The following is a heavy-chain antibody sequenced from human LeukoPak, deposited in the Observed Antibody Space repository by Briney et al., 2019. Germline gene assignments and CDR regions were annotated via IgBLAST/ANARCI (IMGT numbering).Heavy chain of an antibody. CDR1: GGSISSSSYY. CDR3: ARQPYSSSWYPGTLYYYYYYMDV. Sequence: PSETLSLTCTVSGGSISSSSYYWGWIRQPPGKGLEWIGSIYYSGSTYYNPSLKSRVTISVDTSKNQFSLKLSSVTAADTAVYYCARQPYSSSWYPGTLYYYYYYMDVWGKGTTVTISS. CDR2: IYYSGST. J-gene: IGHJ6*03. V-gene: IGHV4-39*01. D-gene: IGHD6-13*01.